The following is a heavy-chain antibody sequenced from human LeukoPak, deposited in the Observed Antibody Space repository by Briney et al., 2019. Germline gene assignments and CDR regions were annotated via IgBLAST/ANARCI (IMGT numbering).Heavy chain of an antibody. V-gene: IGHV3-30*02. J-gene: IGHJ4*02. Sequence: GGSLRLSCAASGFTFSSYGMHWVRQAPGKGLEWVAFIRYDGSNKYYADSVKGRFTISRDNSENTLYLQMNSLRAEDTAVYYCAKDPIAAAGTLDYWGQGTLVTVSS. CDR3: AKDPIAAAGTLDY. D-gene: IGHD6-13*01. CDR2: IRYDGSNK. CDR1: GFTFSSYG.